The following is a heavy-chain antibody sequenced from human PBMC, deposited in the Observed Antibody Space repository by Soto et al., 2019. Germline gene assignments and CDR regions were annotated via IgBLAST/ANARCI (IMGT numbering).Heavy chain of an antibody. D-gene: IGHD2-8*01. CDR2: INPKSGGT. V-gene: IGHV1-2*04. J-gene: IGHJ6*02. Sequence: ASVKVSCKASGYSFTDYHIHWVRQAPGQGLEWLGRINPKSGGTSTAQKFQGWVTMTRDRSISTVYMELTRLGSDDTAVYFCARGHSTDCSNGVCSFFYNHETVVWGPATTVTVSS. CDR1: GYSFTDYH. CDR3: ARGHSTDCSNGVCSFFYNHETVV.